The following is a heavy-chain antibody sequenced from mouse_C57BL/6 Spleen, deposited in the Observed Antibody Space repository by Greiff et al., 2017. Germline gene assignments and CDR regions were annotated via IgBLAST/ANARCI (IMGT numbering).Heavy chain of an antibody. D-gene: IGHD1-1*01. CDR3: TRGPYGSSYGEGYFDV. CDR1: GFTFSSYA. V-gene: IGHV5-9-1*02. J-gene: IGHJ1*03. Sequence: VQLKESGEGLVKPGGSLKLSCAASGFTFSSYAMSWVRQTPEKRLEWVAYISSGGDYIYYADTVKGRCTISRDNARNTLYLQMSSLKSEDTAMYYCTRGPYGSSYGEGYFDVWGTGTTVTVSS. CDR2: ISSGGDYI.